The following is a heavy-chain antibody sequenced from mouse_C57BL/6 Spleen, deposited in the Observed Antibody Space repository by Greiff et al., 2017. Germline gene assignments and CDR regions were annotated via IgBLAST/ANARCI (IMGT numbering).Heavy chain of an antibody. V-gene: IGHV1-80*01. D-gene: IGHD1-1*01. Sequence: QVQLQPSGAELVKPGASVKISCKASGYAFRSYWMNWVKQRPGKGLEWIGQIYPGDGDTTYNGKFKGKATLTADKASSTAYMQLSSLTSEDSAVYDCARSTTVVGGDFDYWGQGTTLTVSS. CDR2: IYPGDGDT. CDR1: GYAFRSYW. CDR3: ARSTTVVGGDFDY. J-gene: IGHJ2*01.